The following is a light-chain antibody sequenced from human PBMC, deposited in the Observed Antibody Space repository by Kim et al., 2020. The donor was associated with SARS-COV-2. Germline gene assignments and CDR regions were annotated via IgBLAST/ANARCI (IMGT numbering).Light chain of an antibody. CDR2: GAS. J-gene: IGKJ3*01. V-gene: IGKV3-20*01. CDR1: QSVSSN. CDR3: QQYGSLPFT. Sequence: LSPEERATLSCRASQSVSSNLAWYQQGPGQAPRLLIYGASNRATGIPDRFRGSGSGTDFTLTISRLEPEDFAVYYCQQYGSLPFTFGPGTKVDIK.